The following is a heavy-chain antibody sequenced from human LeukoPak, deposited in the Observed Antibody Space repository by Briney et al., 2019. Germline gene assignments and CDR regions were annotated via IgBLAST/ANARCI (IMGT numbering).Heavy chain of an antibody. CDR3: ARVLIDSSGWYHFDS. V-gene: IGHV4-59*01. CDR1: GGSISGYY. CDR2: IQYNGNT. J-gene: IGHJ4*02. Sequence: SETLSLTCTVSGGSISGYYWSWIRQPPGKGLEWIGLIQYNGNTNYNPSLKSRITISVDTSNNDFSLNVRSVTAADTAVYYCARVLIDSSGWYHFDSWGQGTLVTVSS. D-gene: IGHD6-19*01.